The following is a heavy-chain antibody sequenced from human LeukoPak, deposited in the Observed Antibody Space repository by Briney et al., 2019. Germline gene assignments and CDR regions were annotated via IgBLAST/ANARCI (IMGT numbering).Heavy chain of an antibody. J-gene: IGHJ4*02. CDR1: GFTFSSYA. V-gene: IGHV3-23*01. CDR2: IRGSGGST. CDR3: AQGRYFDWLLPTYYFDY. Sequence: PGGSLRLSCAASGFTFSSYAMSWVRQAPGKGLEWVSAIRGSGGSTYYADSVKGPFTISRDNSKNTLYLQMNSLRAEDTAVYYCAQGRYFDWLLPTYYFDYWGQGTLVTVSS. D-gene: IGHD3-9*01.